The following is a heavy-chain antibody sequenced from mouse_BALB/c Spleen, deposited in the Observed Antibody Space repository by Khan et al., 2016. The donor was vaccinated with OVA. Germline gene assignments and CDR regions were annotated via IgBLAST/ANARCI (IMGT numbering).Heavy chain of an antibody. CDR2: INTYTGEP. CDR1: GYTFTNYG. J-gene: IGHJ1*01. CDR3: ASGGYWYFDV. Sequence: QIQLVQSGPELKKPGETVKISCKASGYTFTNYGMNWVKQAPGKGLKWMGWINTYTGEPTYVDDFKGRFAFSLETSASTAYLQINNLKNEGTATYFCASGGYWYFDVWGAGTTVTVSS. D-gene: IGHD1-1*02. V-gene: IGHV9-3-1*01.